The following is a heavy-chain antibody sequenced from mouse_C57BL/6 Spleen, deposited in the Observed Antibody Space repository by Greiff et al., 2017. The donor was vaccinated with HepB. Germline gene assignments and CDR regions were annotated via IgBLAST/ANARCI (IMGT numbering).Heavy chain of an antibody. CDR2: ISSCGSYT. J-gene: IGHJ4*01. D-gene: IGHD1-1*01. CDR1: GFTFSSYG. CDR3: ARQRDYYGSSYAMDY. Sequence: EVKLVESGGDLVKPGGSLKLSCAASGFTFSSYGMSWVRQTPDKRLEWVATISSCGSYTYYPDSVKGRFTISRDNAKNTLYLQMSSLKSEDTAMYYCARQRDYYGSSYAMDYWGQGTSVTVSS. V-gene: IGHV5-6*01.